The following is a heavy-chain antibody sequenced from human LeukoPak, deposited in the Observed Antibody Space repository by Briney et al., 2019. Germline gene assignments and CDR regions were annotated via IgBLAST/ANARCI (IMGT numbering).Heavy chain of an antibody. CDR2: IKEDGSEK. Sequence: GGSLRLSCAASGFTFSSYWMSWVRQTPAPGLERVANIKEDGSEKYFVDSVKGRFTISRDNAKNSLYLQMSSLRVEDTAVYYCARDKVVGAMTGSNFDYWGQGILVTISS. D-gene: IGHD1-26*01. CDR1: GFTFSSYW. J-gene: IGHJ4*02. V-gene: IGHV3-7*01. CDR3: ARDKVVGAMTGSNFDY.